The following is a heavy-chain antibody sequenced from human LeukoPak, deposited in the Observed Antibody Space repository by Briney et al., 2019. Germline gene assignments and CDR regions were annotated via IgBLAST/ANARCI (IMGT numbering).Heavy chain of an antibody. V-gene: IGHV3-7*01. J-gene: IGHJ4*02. CDR1: GFTFSSHW. CDR3: SNKRDY. Sequence: GGSLRLSCTASGFTFSSHWMTWVRQAPGKELEWVANTNEAGSGQNYVGSVKGRFTVSRDNAKNSLYLQMNSLRVEDTAIYYCSNKRDYWGQGTLVTVSS. CDR2: TNEAGSGQ.